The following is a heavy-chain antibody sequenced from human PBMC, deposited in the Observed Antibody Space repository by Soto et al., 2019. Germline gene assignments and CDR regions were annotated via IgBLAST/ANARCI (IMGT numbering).Heavy chain of an antibody. J-gene: IGHJ6*02. D-gene: IGHD3-10*01. CDR1: GFTVNSYQ. CDR2: IYSGGVT. CDR3: ARDPSTTGYYGLDV. V-gene: IGHV3-53*01. Sequence: PGGSLRLSCAASGFTVNSYQMNWVRQAPGKGLEWVSVIYSGGVTYYAGSGKGRFSITRDSSKNTVYLQLNSLKAEDTAMYYCARDPSTTGYYGLDVWGQGTTVTVSS.